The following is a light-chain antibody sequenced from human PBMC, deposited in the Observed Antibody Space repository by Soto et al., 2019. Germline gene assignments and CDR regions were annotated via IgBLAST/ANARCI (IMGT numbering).Light chain of an antibody. CDR3: SSYTSRSTPLV. J-gene: IGLJ1*01. CDR1: SSDVGGYIY. CDR2: EVS. Sequence: QSVLTQPASVFGSPGQSITISCTGTSSDVGGYIYVSWYQHHPGKAPKLMIYEVSNRPSGVSNRFSGSKSGNTASLTVSGLQAEDEADYYCSSYTSRSTPLVFGTGTKLTVL. V-gene: IGLV2-14*01.